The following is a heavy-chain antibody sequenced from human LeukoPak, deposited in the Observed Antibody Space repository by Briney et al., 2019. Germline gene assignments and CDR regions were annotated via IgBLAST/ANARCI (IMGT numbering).Heavy chain of an antibody. Sequence: PSETLSLTCTVSGVSIGSSHYYWGWIRQPAGKGLEWIGRVYFSGSTNYNPSLKGRVTISVDTSKNHFSLSLMSVTAADTAVYYCVKDGGHTALDPWGQGTQVTVPS. CDR2: VYFSGST. CDR1: GVSIGSSHYY. V-gene: IGHV4-61*02. J-gene: IGHJ5*02. CDR3: VKDGGHTALDP. D-gene: IGHD3-16*01.